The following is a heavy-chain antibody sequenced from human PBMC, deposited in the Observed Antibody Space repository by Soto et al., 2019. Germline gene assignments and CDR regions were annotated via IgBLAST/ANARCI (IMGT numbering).Heavy chain of an antibody. CDR2: IKYDDSEK. V-gene: IGHV3-7*05. J-gene: IGHJ4*02. D-gene: IGHD2-8*02. CDR3: AAWSHSHCFDY. CDR1: GLSIDTYW. Sequence: EVQLVESGGDSVQPGGSLRLSCLVSGLSIDTYWMGWVRQFPDKGLEWVANIKYDDSEKPYMDSVEGRFTISRDNAKNTLFLQMTRLRVEDTAIYYCAAWSHSHCFDYWGRGTLVTVSS.